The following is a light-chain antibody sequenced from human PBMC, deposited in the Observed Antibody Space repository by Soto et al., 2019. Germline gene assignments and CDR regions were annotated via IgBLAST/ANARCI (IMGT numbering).Light chain of an antibody. CDR1: QSVSSY. Sequence: EIVLTQSPATLSLSPGERATLSCRASQSVSSYLAWYQQKPGQAPRLLIYDASNRATGIPARFSGSGSGTDFTLTISSLEPEYFAVYYCQQRSNWPPSVGPGTQVDIK. J-gene: IGKJ3*01. CDR3: QQRSNWPPS. V-gene: IGKV3-11*01. CDR2: DAS.